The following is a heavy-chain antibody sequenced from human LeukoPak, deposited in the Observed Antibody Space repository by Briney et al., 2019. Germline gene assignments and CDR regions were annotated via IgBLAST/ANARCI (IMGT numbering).Heavy chain of an antibody. CDR1: GYTSTSYG. CDR3: ARNSDDFWSGHSSHNYYYYGMDV. CDR2: ISAYNGNT. Sequence: ASVKVSCKASGYTSTSYGISWVRQAPGQGLEWMGWISAYNGNTNYAQKLQGRVTMTTDTSTSTAYMELRSLRSDDTAVYYCARNSDDFWSGHSSHNYYYYGMDVWGQGTTVTVSS. D-gene: IGHD3-3*01. V-gene: IGHV1-18*01. J-gene: IGHJ6*02.